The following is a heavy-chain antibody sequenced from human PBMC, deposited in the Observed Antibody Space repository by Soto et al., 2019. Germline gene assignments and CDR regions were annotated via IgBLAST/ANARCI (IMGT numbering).Heavy chain of an antibody. Sequence: GGSLRLSCAASGFTFSDSAMHWVRQASGKGLEWVGRIRSRANTYATAYAASVKGRFTISRDDSKSTAYLQMNSLKTEDTAVYYCTRAAYYYGSGSSNLDCWGQGTLVTVSS. CDR2: IRSRANTYAT. V-gene: IGHV3-73*01. CDR1: GFTFSDSA. D-gene: IGHD3-10*01. CDR3: TRAAYYYGSGSSNLDC. J-gene: IGHJ4*02.